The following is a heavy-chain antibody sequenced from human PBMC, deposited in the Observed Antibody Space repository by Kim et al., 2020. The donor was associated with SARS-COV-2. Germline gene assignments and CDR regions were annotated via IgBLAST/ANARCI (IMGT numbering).Heavy chain of an antibody. V-gene: IGHV3-73*01. CDR2: IRGKANSYAT. J-gene: IGHJ5*02. CDR3: TNPYTNGESWFDP. D-gene: IGHD6-19*01. CDR1: GFDFSGST. Sequence: GGSLILSCAASGFDFSGSTMHWVRQASGKGLEWIGLIRGKANSYATTYAASVKGRFIISRDDSQNTAYLQMNSLTSEDTAVYYCTNPYTNGESWFDPWGQGTLVTVSS.